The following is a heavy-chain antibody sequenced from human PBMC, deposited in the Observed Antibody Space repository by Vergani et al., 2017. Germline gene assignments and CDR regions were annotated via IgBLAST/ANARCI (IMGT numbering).Heavy chain of an antibody. CDR2: IDHTGRP. V-gene: IGHV4-34*01. CDR1: GGSFTSYH. CDR3: ARVNTETNGHLYYYYYMDV. J-gene: IGHJ6*03. Sequence: QVQLQQWGGGLLKPSETLSLTCVLNGGSFTSYHWTWIRQSSGEGLEWVGDIDHTGRPDYNPSLKSLLTMSVDKSRNQFSLTLSSVTATDTAIYFCARVNTETNGHLYYYYYMDVWGQGTAVTVS. D-gene: IGHD4-11*01.